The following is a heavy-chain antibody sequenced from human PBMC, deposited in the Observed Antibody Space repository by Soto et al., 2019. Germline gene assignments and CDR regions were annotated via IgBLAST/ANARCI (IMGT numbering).Heavy chain of an antibody. V-gene: IGHV3-30*18. CDR2: ISYDETNE. J-gene: IGHJ6*02. CDR1: GFTFGSHG. Sequence: GGSLRLSCVASGFTFGSHGMHWVRQAPGKGLEWVAVISYDETNENYVDSVKGRFTISRDNSKSILYLQMNRLRPEDTAVYKCAKDLRTTISDYGMDVWGQGTTVTVSS. CDR3: AKDLRTTISDYGMDV.